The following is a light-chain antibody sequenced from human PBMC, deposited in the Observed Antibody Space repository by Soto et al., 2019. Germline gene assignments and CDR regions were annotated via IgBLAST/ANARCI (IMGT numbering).Light chain of an antibody. CDR1: QSVLYSSNNKNY. V-gene: IGKV4-1*01. Sequence: MTQSPAFLAVSLGGRATISCKSSQSVLYSSNNKNYLAWYQQKPGQPPKLLIYWAYTRESGVPDRFSGSGSGTDFTLTISSLQAEDVALYYCQQYYTNPLTFGGGTKVDIK. CDR2: WAY. J-gene: IGKJ4*01. CDR3: QQYYTNPLT.